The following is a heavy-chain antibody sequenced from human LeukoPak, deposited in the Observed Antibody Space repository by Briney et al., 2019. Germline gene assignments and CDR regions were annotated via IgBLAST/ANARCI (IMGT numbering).Heavy chain of an antibody. Sequence: GGSLRLSCVASGFSLRNYAIHWVRQAPGKGLEYVSVINTDGRITYYADSVKGRFTISRDNSKNTVYLQMGSLRGEDMAVYYCTRDGGSFCDFDYWGQGALVTVSS. D-gene: IGHD1-26*01. CDR2: INTDGRIT. CDR1: GFSLRNYA. J-gene: IGHJ4*02. V-gene: IGHV3-64*02. CDR3: TRDGGSFCDFDY.